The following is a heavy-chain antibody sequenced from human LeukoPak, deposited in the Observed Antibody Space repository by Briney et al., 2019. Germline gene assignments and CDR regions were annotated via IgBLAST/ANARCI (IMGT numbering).Heavy chain of an antibody. Sequence: GGSLRLSCAASGFTFSSYWMHWVRQAPGKGLVWVSRTNSDGSSTSYADSVKGRFTISRDNAKNTLYLQMNSLRAEDTAVYYCASHSSSWYRDYWGQGTLVTVSS. CDR3: ASHSSSWYRDY. CDR2: TNSDGSST. D-gene: IGHD6-13*01. V-gene: IGHV3-74*01. J-gene: IGHJ4*02. CDR1: GFTFSSYW.